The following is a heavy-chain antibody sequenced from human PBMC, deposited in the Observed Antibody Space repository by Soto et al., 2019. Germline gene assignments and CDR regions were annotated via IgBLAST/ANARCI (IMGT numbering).Heavy chain of an antibody. J-gene: IGHJ4*02. CDR3: ARYQSSGNYFDY. CDR2: TRNKANSYTT. V-gene: IGHV3-72*01. D-gene: IGHD3-10*01. CDR1: GFTFSDHY. Sequence: EVQLVESGGGLVQPGGSLRLSCAASGFTFSDHYMDWVRQAPGKGLEWVGRTRNKANSYTTEYAASVKGRFTISRDDSKSSLYRQMTSLKTEDTAVYYCARYQSSGNYFDYWGQGTLVTVSS.